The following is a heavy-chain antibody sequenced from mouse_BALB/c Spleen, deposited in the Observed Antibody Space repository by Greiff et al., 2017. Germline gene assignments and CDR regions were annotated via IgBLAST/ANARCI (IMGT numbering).Heavy chain of an antibody. J-gene: IGHJ2*01. D-gene: IGHD1-2*01. CDR2: INPYNGAT. V-gene: IGHV1-31*01. CDR1: GYSFTGYY. Sequence: DQLQQSGPELVKPGASVKISCKASGYSFTGYYMHWVKQSHVKSLEWIGRINPYNGATSYNQNFKDKASLTVDKSSSTAYMELHSLTSEDSAVYYCARSITTATSHFDYWGQGTTLTVSS. CDR3: ARSITTATSHFDY.